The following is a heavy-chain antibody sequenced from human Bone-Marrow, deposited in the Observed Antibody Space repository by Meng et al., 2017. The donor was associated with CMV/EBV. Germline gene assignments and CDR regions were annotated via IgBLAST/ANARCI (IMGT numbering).Heavy chain of an antibody. CDR3: ARHLVPPGPLVDN. V-gene: IGHV5-51*01. CDR1: GYSFTSYR. J-gene: IGHJ4*02. Sequence: GGSLRLPGEGFGYSFTSYRIGWVRQKPGKGLEWMGIIYPGDSDIRYNPSFQGQVTISADNSINTAYLQWSSLKASDTAMYYCARHLVPPGPLVDNWGQGTLVTVSS. CDR2: IYPGDSDI. D-gene: IGHD2-2*01.